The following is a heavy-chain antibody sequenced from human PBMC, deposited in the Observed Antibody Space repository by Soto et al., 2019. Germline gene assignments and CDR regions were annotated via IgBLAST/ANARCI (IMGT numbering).Heavy chain of an antibody. CDR1: GGTFSSHA. J-gene: IGHJ6*02. V-gene: IGHV1-69*13. CDR2: IIPFFKGL. D-gene: IGHD3-16*01. Sequence: ASVQVSCKASGGTFSSHAISWLRQAPGQGLEWMGGIIPFFKGLTYAQKFRGRVTITADDSTSTAYMDLSSLRSEDTAVYYCARDVPLNYYDGTYYYYAMDVWGQGTTVTVSS. CDR3: ARDVPLNYYDGTYYYYAMDV.